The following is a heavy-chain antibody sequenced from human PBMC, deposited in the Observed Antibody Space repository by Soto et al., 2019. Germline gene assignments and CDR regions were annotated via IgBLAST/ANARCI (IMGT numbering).Heavy chain of an antibody. D-gene: IGHD3-10*02. CDR2: IYYSGST. J-gene: IGHJ2*01. V-gene: IGHV4-59*08. Sequence: KGLEWIGYIYYSGSTNYNPSLKSRVTISEDTSKNQFSLKLSSVTAADTAVYYCACFFFQAEDGIRDVRSVSAFLLNRSSDL. CDR3: ACFFFQAEDGIRDVRSVSAFLLNRSSDL.